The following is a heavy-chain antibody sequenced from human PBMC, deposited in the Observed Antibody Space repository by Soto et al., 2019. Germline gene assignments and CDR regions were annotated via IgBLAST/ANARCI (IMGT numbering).Heavy chain of an antibody. CDR2: IYSGGNT. J-gene: IGHJ4*02. V-gene: IGHV3-66*01. D-gene: IGHD2-2*01. CDR3: ATNIVVIPAGFDY. CDR1: GFTVSSNY. Sequence: EVQLVESGGGLVQPGGSLRLSCAASGFTVSSNYMSWVRQAPGKGLEWVSVIYSGGNTYYADSVKGRFTISRDNSKNTLYLQMNGLRAEDTAVYYCATNIVVIPAGFDYWGQGTLVTVSS.